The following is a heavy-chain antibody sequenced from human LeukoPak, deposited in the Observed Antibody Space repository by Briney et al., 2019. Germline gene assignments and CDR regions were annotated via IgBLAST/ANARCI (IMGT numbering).Heavy chain of an antibody. CDR3: ARLERITIFGVVITPFDP. Sequence: PSETLSLTCTVSGGSMSSGDYSWGWIRQPPGKGLEWIGSIYSSGSTYYNPSLKSRVTMSVETSKNQFSLKLRSVTAADTAVYYCARLERITIFGVVITPFDPWGQGTLVTVSS. CDR1: GGSMSSGDYS. V-gene: IGHV4-39*01. D-gene: IGHD3-3*01. J-gene: IGHJ5*02. CDR2: IYSSGST.